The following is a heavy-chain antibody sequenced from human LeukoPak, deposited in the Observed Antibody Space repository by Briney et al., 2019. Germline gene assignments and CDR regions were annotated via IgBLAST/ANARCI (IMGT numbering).Heavy chain of an antibody. CDR1: GYTLTELS. Sequence: ASVKVSCKVSGYTLTELSMHWVRQAPGQGLEWMGWINPNSGGTNYAQKFQGRVTMTRDTSISTAYMELSRLRSDDTAVYYCARGGYCSSTSCYDAFDIWGQGTMVTVSS. D-gene: IGHD2-2*01. J-gene: IGHJ3*02. CDR2: INPNSGGT. V-gene: IGHV1-2*02. CDR3: ARGGYCSSTSCYDAFDI.